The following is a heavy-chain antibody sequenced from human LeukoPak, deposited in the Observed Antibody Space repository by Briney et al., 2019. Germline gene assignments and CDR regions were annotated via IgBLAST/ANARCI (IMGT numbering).Heavy chain of an antibody. CDR3: ARDRRGYSYGPRVTFDY. D-gene: IGHD5-18*01. V-gene: IGHV1-18*01. J-gene: IGHJ4*02. CDR1: GYTCTSYG. CDR2: ISAYNGNT. Sequence: ATVKISCKASGYTCTSYGISWVRQAPGQGLEWMGWISAYNGNTNYAQKLQGIVTMTTDTSTSTAYMELRSLRSDDSAVFYCARDRRGYSYGPRVTFDYWGQGTLVTVSS.